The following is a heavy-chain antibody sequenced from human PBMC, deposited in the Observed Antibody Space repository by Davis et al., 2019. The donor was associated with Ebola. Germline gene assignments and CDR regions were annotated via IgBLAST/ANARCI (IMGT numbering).Heavy chain of an antibody. CDR1: GFTFSSYS. J-gene: IGHJ4*02. V-gene: IGHV3-23*01. D-gene: IGHD7-27*01. CDR2: ISGGGYTT. Sequence: GGSLRLSCAASGFTFSSYSMNWVRQAPGKGLEWVSGISGGGYTTDYADSVKGRFTISRDNSKTTLYLHMNSLRAEDTAIYYCAKEKVTGSSYYLDYWGQGTPVTVSS. CDR3: AKEKVTGSSYYLDY.